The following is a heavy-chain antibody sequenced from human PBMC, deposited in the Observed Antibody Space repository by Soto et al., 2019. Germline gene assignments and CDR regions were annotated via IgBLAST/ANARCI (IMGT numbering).Heavy chain of an antibody. CDR2: ISSSSSYT. V-gene: IGHV3-11*03. D-gene: IGHD5-18*01. J-gene: IGHJ5*02. CDR1: GFTFSDYY. Sequence: PVGSLRLSCAASGFTFSDYYMSWIRQAPGKGLEWVSYISSSSSYTNYADSVKGRFTISRDNAKNSLYLQMNSLRSEDTAVYYCAGSGYSYGRGPWGQGTLVPVSS. CDR3: AGSGYSYGRGP.